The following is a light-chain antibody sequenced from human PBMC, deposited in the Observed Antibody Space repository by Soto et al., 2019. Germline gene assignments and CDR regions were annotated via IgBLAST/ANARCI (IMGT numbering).Light chain of an antibody. Sequence: EVVLTQSPGTLSLSPGERATLSWVSIQPVSSNYLVWYQQRPGQAPRVLIYGVSSRATGIPDRFSGSGSGTDFTLTISGLQSEDSAVYFCQQYNNWPYSFGQGTRLENK. CDR1: QPVSSNY. CDR2: GVS. V-gene: IGKV3-20*01. CDR3: QQYNNWPYS. J-gene: IGKJ5*01.